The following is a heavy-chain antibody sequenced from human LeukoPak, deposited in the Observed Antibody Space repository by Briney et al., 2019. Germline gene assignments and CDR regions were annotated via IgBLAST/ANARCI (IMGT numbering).Heavy chain of an antibody. D-gene: IGHD6-13*01. J-gene: IGHJ6*02. CDR3: ARVLAAAAYYYYGMDV. V-gene: IGHV3-30*04. CDR2: ISYDGGNK. Sequence: PGGSLRLSCAASGFTFSSYAMHWVRQAPGKGLEWVAVISYDGGNKYYADSVKGRFTISRDNSKNTLYLQMNSLRAEDTAVYYCARVLAAAAYYYYGMDVWGQGTTVTVSS. CDR1: GFTFSSYA.